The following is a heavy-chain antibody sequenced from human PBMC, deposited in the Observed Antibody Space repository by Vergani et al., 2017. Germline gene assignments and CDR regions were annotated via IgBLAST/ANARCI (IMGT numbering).Heavy chain of an antibody. V-gene: IGHV3-30*02. CDR3: AKDPRVWDVVYYYYGMDV. CDR2: IRYDGSNK. CDR1: GFTFSSYG. Sequence: QVQLVESGGGVVQPGGSLRLSCAASGFTFSSYGMHWVRQAPGKGLAWVAFIRYDGSNKYYADSVKGRFTISRDNSKNTLYLQMNSLRAEDTAVYYCAKDPRVWDVVYYYYGMDVWGQGTTVTVSS. J-gene: IGHJ6*02. D-gene: IGHD3-16*01.